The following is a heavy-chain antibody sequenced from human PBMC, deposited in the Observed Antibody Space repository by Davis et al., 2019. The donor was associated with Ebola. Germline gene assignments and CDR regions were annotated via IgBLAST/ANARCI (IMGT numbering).Heavy chain of an antibody. V-gene: IGHV3-48*01. CDR1: GFTFSSYS. D-gene: IGHD3-10*01. Sequence: GGSLRLSCAASGFTFSSYSMNWVRQAPGKGREWVSYMSSSSSTIYYADSVKGRFTISRDNAKNSLYLQMNSLIAEDTAIYYCANYYGSGSYRFGPRFDYWGQGTLVTVSS. J-gene: IGHJ4*02. CDR2: MSSSSSTI. CDR3: ANYYGSGSYRFGPRFDY.